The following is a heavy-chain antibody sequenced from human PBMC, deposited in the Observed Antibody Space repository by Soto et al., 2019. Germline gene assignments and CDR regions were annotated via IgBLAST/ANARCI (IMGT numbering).Heavy chain of an antibody. CDR1: GGSISGYH. CDR3: VRDSSGMAPHRFDI. CDR2: FYSSESI. V-gene: IGHV4-4*07. D-gene: IGHD3-22*01. J-gene: IGHJ3*02. Sequence: PSETLSLTCSVSGGSISGYHWNWIRQPAGKGLEWIGRFYSSESINYNPSLKSRVTMSVETSKNQFSLQMRSVSVADTAVYYSVRDSSGMAPHRFDIWGQGTMVTVSS.